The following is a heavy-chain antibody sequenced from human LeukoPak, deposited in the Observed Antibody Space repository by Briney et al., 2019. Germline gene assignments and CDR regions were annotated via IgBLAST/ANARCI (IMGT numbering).Heavy chain of an antibody. D-gene: IGHD1-26*01. CDR3: ARVAGATPSPLDY. CDR2: IIPIFGTA. J-gene: IGHJ4*02. CDR1: GGTFSSYA. V-gene: IGHV1-69*06. Sequence: GGSLRLSCAASGGTFSSYAISWVRQAPGQGLEWMGGIIPIFGTANYAQKFQGRVTITADKSTSTAYMELSSLRSEDTAVYYCARVAGATPSPLDYWGQGTLVTVSS.